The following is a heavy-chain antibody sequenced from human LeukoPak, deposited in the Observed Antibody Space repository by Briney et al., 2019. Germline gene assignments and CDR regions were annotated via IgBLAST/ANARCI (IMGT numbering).Heavy chain of an antibody. CDR1: GLTFNNFA. J-gene: IGHJ6*02. Sequence: GGSLRLSCAASGLTFNNFAMNWVRQAPGKGLEWVSVIYRGGSTYYADAVKGRFTISRDISKNTLYLQMNSLRADDTAVYYCARRLDSSGYPPRVGYYYYGMDVWGQGTTVTVSS. D-gene: IGHD3-22*01. V-gene: IGHV3-53*01. CDR2: IYRGGST. CDR3: ARRLDSSGYPPRVGYYYYGMDV.